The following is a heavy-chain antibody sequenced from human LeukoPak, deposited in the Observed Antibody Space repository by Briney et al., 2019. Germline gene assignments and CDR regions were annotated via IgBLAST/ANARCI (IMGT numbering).Heavy chain of an antibody. D-gene: IGHD3-22*01. CDR1: GFTFSSFW. Sequence: PGGSLRLSCAASGFTFSSFWMSWVRQAPGKGLEWVANIKEDRREMYYVDSVKGRFTISRDNAKNSLSLQMNSLRSEDTAVYYCATYLYASSAFDSWGQGTLVTVSS. J-gene: IGHJ5*01. CDR2: IKEDRREM. CDR3: ATYLYASSAFDS. V-gene: IGHV3-7*05.